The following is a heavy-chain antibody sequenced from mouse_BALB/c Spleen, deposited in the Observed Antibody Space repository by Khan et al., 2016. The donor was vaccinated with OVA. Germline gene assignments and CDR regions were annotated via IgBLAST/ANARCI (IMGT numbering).Heavy chain of an antibody. Sequence: EVKLLESGPGLVKPSQSLSLTCTVTGYSITSDYAWNWIRQFPGNKLEWLGYISYSGRTSYNPSLKSRTFITRDTSKNQFFLQLNSVTTEDTATYHCAISVTMTTVVATDLDYWGQGTTLTVSS. V-gene: IGHV3-2*02. J-gene: IGHJ2*01. CDR1: GYSITSDYA. D-gene: IGHD1-1*01. CDR3: AISVTMTTVVATDLDY. CDR2: ISYSGRT.